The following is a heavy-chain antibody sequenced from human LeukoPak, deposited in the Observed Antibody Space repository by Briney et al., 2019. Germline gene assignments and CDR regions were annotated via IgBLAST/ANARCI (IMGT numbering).Heavy chain of an antibody. CDR2: IIPIFGTA. J-gene: IGHJ4*02. D-gene: IGHD2-2*01. CDR3: ARGKAYCSSTSCPPLALDY. CDR1: GGTFSSYA. Sequence: SVKVSCKASGGTFSSYAISWVRQAPGQGLEWMGGIIPIFGTANYAQRFQGRVTITADESTSTAYMELSSLRSEDTAVYYCARGKAYCSSTSCPPLALDYWGQGTLVTVSS. V-gene: IGHV1-69*13.